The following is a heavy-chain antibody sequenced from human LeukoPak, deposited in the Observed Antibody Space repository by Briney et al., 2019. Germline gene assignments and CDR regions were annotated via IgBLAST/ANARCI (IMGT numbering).Heavy chain of an antibody. CDR3: ARERSDYYMDV. J-gene: IGHJ6*03. CDR1: GGSISSSPYY. Sequence: SETLSLTCTVSGGSISSSPYYWGWIRQPPGKGLEWIGSIYYSGTTHYSPSLESRVTISVDTSKNQFSLKLNSVTAADTALYYCARERSDYYMDVWGKGTTVTISS. CDR2: IYYSGTT. V-gene: IGHV4-39*07.